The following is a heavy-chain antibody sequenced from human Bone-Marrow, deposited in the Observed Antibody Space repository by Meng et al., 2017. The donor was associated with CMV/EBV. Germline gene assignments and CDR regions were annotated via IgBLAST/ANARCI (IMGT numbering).Heavy chain of an antibody. D-gene: IGHD5-18*01. CDR3: AQGYSYGSYYFDY. V-gene: IGHV2-5*02. J-gene: IGHJ4*02. Sequence: GSPREKPKQPRTRSCTVSRAAPSNSCVGVAWIRQPPGKALEGLAPIYWDDDKRYSPSLKSRLTITKDTAKNQVVLTMTNMDPVDTATYYCAQGYSYGSYYFDYWGQGTLVTVSS. CDR1: RAAPSNSCVG. CDR2: IYWDDDK.